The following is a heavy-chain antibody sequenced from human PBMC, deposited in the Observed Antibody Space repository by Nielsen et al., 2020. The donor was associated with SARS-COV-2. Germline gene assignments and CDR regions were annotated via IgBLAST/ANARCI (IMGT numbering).Heavy chain of an antibody. V-gene: IGHV3-30-3*01. Sequence: GGSLRLSCAASGFTFSSYAMHWVRQAPGKGLEWVAVISYDGSNKYYADSVKGRFTISRDNSKNTLYQQMNSLRAEDTAVYYCARDSTYYYDSSGWGYFDYWGQGTLVTVSS. D-gene: IGHD3-22*01. J-gene: IGHJ4*02. CDR2: ISYDGSNK. CDR3: ARDSTYYYDSSGWGYFDY. CDR1: GFTFSSYA.